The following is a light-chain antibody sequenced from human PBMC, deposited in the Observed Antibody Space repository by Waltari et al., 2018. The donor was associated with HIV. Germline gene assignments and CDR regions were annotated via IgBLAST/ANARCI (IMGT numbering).Light chain of an antibody. CDR1: RSHIGAGFF. CDR3: QSYDSSLRASV. Sequence: QSALTQPPSVSGAPGQRVTIACTGNRSHIGAGFFVHWYQHLPGTAPNLLVYSDINRPSGVPDRFSGSKSGTSASLVITGLQAEDEADYYCQSYDSSLRASVFGGGTKLTVL. V-gene: IGLV1-40*01. J-gene: IGLJ2*01. CDR2: SDI.